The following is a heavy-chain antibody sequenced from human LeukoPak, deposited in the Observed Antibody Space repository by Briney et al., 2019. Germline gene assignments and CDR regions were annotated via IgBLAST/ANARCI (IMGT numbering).Heavy chain of an antibody. J-gene: IGHJ4*02. CDR1: GYTFTSYG. V-gene: IGHV1-18*01. CDR3: ARDQEMATGFDY. D-gene: IGHD5-24*01. CDR2: ISAYNGNT. Sequence: ASVKVSFKASGYTFTSYGISWVRQAPGQGLEGMGWISAYNGNTNYAQKLQGRVTMTTDTSTSTAYMELRSLRSDDTAVYYCARDQEMATGFDYWGQGTLVTVSS.